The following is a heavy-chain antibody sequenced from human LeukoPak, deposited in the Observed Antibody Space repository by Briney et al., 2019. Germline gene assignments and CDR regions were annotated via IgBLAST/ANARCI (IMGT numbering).Heavy chain of an antibody. CDR3: ARGSALRFLEWLPFDI. V-gene: IGHV1-2*04. D-gene: IGHD3-3*01. Sequence: ASVAVSCKASGGTFSSYAISWVRQAPGQGLEWMGWINPNSGGTNYAQKFQGWVTMTRDTSISTAYMELSRLRSDDTAVYYCARGSALRFLEWLPFDIWGQGTMVTVSS. CDR1: GGTFSSYA. CDR2: INPNSGGT. J-gene: IGHJ3*02.